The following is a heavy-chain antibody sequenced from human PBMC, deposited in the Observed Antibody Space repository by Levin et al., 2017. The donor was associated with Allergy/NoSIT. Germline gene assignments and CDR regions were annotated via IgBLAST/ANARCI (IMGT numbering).Heavy chain of an antibody. CDR2: ISGSGGST. CDR3: ATQVDDFWSGYYGY. J-gene: IGHJ4*02. Sequence: GGSLRLSCAASGFTFSSYAMSWVRQAPGKGLEWVSAISGSGGSTYYADSVKGRFTISTDNSKNTLYLQMNSLRAEDTAVYYCATQVDDFWSGYYGYWGQGTLVTVSS. V-gene: IGHV3-23*01. CDR1: GFTFSSYA. D-gene: IGHD3-3*01.